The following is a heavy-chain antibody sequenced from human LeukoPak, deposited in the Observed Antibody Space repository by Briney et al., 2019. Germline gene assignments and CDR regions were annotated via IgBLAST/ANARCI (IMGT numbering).Heavy chain of an antibody. J-gene: IGHJ3*02. CDR3: AKDTRIISPVAAFDI. D-gene: IGHD6-19*01. CDR1: FPFXSYA. CDR2: ISGSGGST. V-gene: IGHV3-23*01. Sequence: FPFXSYAXXWVRQAPGKGXXXXXAISGSGGSTYSADSVKGRFTISRDNYKNKLYLEMNSLRAEDTAVYYCAKDTRIISPVAAFDIWGQGTMVTVSS.